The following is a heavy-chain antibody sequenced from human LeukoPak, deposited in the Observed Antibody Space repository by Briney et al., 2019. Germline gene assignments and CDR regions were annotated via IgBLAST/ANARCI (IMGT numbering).Heavy chain of an antibody. J-gene: IGHJ4*02. V-gene: IGHV3-30*04. CDR3: ARDPIAVAGYFDY. Sequence: GGSLRLSCAASGFTFSSYAMHWVRQAPGKGLGWVAVISYDGSNKYYADSVKGRFTISRDNSKNTLYLQMNSRRAEDTAVYYCARDPIAVAGYFDYWGQGTLVTVSS. CDR2: ISYDGSNK. CDR1: GFTFSSYA. D-gene: IGHD6-19*01.